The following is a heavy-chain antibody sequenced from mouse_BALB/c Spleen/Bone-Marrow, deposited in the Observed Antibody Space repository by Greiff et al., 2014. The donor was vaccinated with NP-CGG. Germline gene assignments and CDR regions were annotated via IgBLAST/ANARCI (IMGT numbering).Heavy chain of an antibody. Sequence: VKLVESGPGLVAPSQSLSITCTVSGFSLTDYGVSWIRQPPGKGLEWLGVIWGVGTTYYNSALKSRLSISKDNSKSQVYLKMNSLQTDDTAIHYCAKIYYDFDGFAHWGQGTLVTVSA. J-gene: IGHJ3*01. CDR1: GFSLTDYG. CDR3: AKIYYDFDGFAH. CDR2: IWGVGTT. V-gene: IGHV2-6-5*01. D-gene: IGHD2-4*01.